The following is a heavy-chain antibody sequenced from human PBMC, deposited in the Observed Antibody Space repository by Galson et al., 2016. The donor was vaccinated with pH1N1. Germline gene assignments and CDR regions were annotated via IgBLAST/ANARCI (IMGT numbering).Heavy chain of an antibody. CDR1: GFTFRNYE. CDR2: ISGSGTTM. J-gene: IGHJ4*02. V-gene: IGHV3-48*03. Sequence: SLRLSCAASGFTFRNYEMNWVRQAPGKGLEWVSYISGSGTTMYYADSVKGRFTISRDNAKNSLYLQMNSLRAEDTAVYYCARLWELPYFDSWGQGTLVTVSS. CDR3: ARLWELPYFDS. D-gene: IGHD1-26*01.